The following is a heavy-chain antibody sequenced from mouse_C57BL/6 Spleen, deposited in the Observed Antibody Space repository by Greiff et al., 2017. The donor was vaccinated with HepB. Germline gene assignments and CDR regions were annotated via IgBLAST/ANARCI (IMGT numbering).Heavy chain of an antibody. CDR3: ARARDYYGSSYYAMDY. Sequence: EVKLMESGGGLVKPGGSLKLSCAASGFTFSSYAMSWVRQTPEKRLEWVATISDGGSYTYYPDNVKGRFTISRDNAKNNLYLQMSHLKSEDTAMYYCARARDYYGSSYYAMDYWGQGTSVTVSS. CDR2: ISDGGSYT. J-gene: IGHJ4*01. V-gene: IGHV5-4*03. D-gene: IGHD1-1*01. CDR1: GFTFSSYA.